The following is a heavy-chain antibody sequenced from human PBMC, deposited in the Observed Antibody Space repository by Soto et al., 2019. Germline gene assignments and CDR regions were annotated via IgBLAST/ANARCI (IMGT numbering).Heavy chain of an antibody. CDR1: GFTFSSYG. D-gene: IGHD5-18*01. V-gene: IGHV3-33*01. CDR2: IWYDGSNK. CDR3: ARDLTDTAMVTYYGMDV. Sequence: QVQLVESGGGVVQPGRSLRLSCAASGFTFSSYGMHWVRQAPGTGLEWVAVIWYDGSNKYYADSVKGRFSISRDNSKNTLYLQMNSLRAEDTAVYYCARDLTDTAMVTYYGMDVWGQGTTVTVTS. J-gene: IGHJ6*02.